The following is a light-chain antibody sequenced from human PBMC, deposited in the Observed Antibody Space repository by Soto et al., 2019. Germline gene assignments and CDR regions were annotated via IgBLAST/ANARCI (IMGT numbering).Light chain of an antibody. Sequence: QSVLTQPPSASAPPGQRVAISCSGSTSNIGTNTVNWYQQLPGTAPKLLIFNNYQRPPGVPDRFSGSKSGTSASLAISGLQSEDEADYFCAAWDDVLNAPHYVFGTGTQLTVL. CDR2: NNY. J-gene: IGLJ1*01. CDR3: AAWDDVLNAPHYV. CDR1: TSNIGTNT. V-gene: IGLV1-44*01.